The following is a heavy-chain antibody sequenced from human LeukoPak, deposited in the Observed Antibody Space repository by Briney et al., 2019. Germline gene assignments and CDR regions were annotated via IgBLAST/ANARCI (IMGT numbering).Heavy chain of an antibody. V-gene: IGHV3-21*01. J-gene: IGHJ3*01. CDR1: GFTLSRYT. D-gene: IGHD3-22*01. CDR3: ARDRCYYDSSGYYCEGGAFNV. Sequence: PGGSLRLSCAASGFTLSRYTMNWVRQAPGKGLEWVSSLSSTSTYIYYADSMKGRFTISRDNAKNSVYLQMNSLRAEDTAVYYCARDRCYYDSSGYYCEGGAFNVWGQGTMVTVSS. CDR2: LSSTSTYI.